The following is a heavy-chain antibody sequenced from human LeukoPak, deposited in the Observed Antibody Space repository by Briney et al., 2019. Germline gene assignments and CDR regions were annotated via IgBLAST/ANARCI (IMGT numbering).Heavy chain of an antibody. CDR3: ARDRSTPPGYYGMDV. Sequence: PSETLSLTCTVSGGSISSYYWSWIRQPPGKGLEWIGYIYYSGSTNYNPSLKSRVTISVDTSKSQFSLKLSSVTAADTAVYYCARDRSTPPGYYGMDVWGQGTTVTVSS. CDR2: IYYSGST. D-gene: IGHD1-1*01. CDR1: GGSISSYY. V-gene: IGHV4-59*01. J-gene: IGHJ6*02.